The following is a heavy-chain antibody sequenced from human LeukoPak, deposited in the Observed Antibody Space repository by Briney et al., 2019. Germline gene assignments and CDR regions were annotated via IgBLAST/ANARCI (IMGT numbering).Heavy chain of an antibody. CDR1: GGTFSSYA. D-gene: IGHD2-2*01. CDR2: IIPIFGTA. CDR3: ARVRAGGVVVPAAPFDC. J-gene: IGHJ4*02. V-gene: IGHV1-69*13. Sequence: ASVKVSCKASGGTFSSYAISWVRQAPGQGLEWMGGIIPIFGTANYAQKFQGRVTITADESTSTAYMELSSLRSEDTAVYYCARVRAGGVVVPAAPFDCWGQGTLVTVSS.